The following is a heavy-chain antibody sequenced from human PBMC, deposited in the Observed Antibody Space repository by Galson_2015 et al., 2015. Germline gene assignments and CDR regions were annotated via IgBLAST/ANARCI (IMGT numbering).Heavy chain of an antibody. CDR1: GGSISSYY. CDR2: IYYSGST. V-gene: IGHV4-59*01. D-gene: IGHD3-16*01. CDR3: ARWRGGGRTNWFDP. J-gene: IGHJ5*02. Sequence: ETLSLTCTVSGGSISSYYWSWIRQPPGKGLEWIGYIYYSGSTNYNPSLKSRVTISVDTSKNQFSLKLSSVTAADTAVYYCARWRGGGRTNWFDPWGQGTLVTVSS.